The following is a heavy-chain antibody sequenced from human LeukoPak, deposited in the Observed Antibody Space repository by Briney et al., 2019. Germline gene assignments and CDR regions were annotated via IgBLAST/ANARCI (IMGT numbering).Heavy chain of an antibody. CDR3: ARDNSGSYFDAFDI. J-gene: IGHJ3*02. V-gene: IGHV4-61*02. CDR2: IYTSGST. D-gene: IGHD1-26*01. Sequence: SETLSLTCTVSGGSISSGSYYWSWIRQPAGKGLEWIGRIYTSGSTNYNPSLKSRVTISVDTSKNQFSLELSSVTAADTAVYYCARDNSGSYFDAFDIWGQGTMVTVSS. CDR1: GGSISSGSYY.